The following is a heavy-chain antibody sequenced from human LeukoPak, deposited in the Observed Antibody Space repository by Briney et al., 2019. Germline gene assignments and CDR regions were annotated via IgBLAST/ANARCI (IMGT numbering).Heavy chain of an antibody. CDR1: GFTLSSYW. Sequence: PGGSLRLSCAASGFTLSSYWMHWVRQAQGKGLECVSRINPDGSTTKYADSVNGRFTISRDNAKNTLYLQMNSLRAEDTAVYYCARGVYGSATWFDPWGQGTQVTVSS. D-gene: IGHD3-10*01. V-gene: IGHV3-74*03. CDR3: ARGVYGSATWFDP. J-gene: IGHJ5*02. CDR2: INPDGSTT.